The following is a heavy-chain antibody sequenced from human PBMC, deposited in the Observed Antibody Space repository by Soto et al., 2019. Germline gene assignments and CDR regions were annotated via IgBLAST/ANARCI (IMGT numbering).Heavy chain of an antibody. CDR1: GFTFSSYS. CDR2: ISGTSSTI. J-gene: IGHJ4*02. V-gene: IGHV3-48*02. D-gene: IGHD3-16*01. Sequence: EVQLVESGGGLVQPGVSLRLSCAVSGFTFSSYSMNWVRQAPGKGLECVSYISGTSSTIYYTDSVRGRFTISRDNARNTLYLQMNSLRDEDTAVYYCIWGYNFDSWGQGTLVTVSS. CDR3: IWGYNFDS.